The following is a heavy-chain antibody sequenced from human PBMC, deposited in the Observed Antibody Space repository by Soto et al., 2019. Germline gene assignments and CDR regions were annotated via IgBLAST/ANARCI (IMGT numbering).Heavy chain of an antibody. J-gene: IGHJ6*03. V-gene: IGHV4-34*01. CDR1: GGSFSGYY. CDR2: INHSGST. CDR3: ARGSEYYYYYYMDV. Sequence: SETLSLTCAVYGGSFSGYYWSWIRQPPGKGLEWIGEINHSGSTNYNPSLKSRVTISVDTSKNQFSPKLSSVTAADTAVYYCARGSEYYYYYYMDVWGKGTTVTVSS.